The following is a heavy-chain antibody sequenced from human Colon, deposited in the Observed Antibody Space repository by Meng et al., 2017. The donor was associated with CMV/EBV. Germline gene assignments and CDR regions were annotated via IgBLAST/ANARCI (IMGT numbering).Heavy chain of an antibody. CDR3: ARDANCSSTSCYLSAYYYGMDV. Sequence: GESLKISCAASGFTFSNYWMSWVRQTPGKGLEWVANINQDGSEKYYVDSVKGRFTISRDNAKNSLYLQMNSLRAEDTAVYYCARDANCSSTSCYLSAYYYGMDVWGQGTTVTVLL. V-gene: IGHV3-7*01. D-gene: IGHD2-2*01. J-gene: IGHJ6*02. CDR1: GFTFSNYW. CDR2: INQDGSEK.